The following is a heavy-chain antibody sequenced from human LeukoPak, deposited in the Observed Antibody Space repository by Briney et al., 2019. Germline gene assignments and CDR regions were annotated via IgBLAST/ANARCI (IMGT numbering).Heavy chain of an antibody. J-gene: IGHJ4*02. CDR2: INPSGGST. Sequence: ASVKVSCKASGYTFTSYYMHWVRQAPGQGLEWMGIINPSGGSTSYAQKFQDRVTMTSDTSTSTVYMGLSSLRSEDTAVYYCARVHVDTAMVNFDYWGQGTLVTVSS. CDR3: ARVHVDTAMVNFDY. CDR1: GYTFTSYY. D-gene: IGHD5-18*01. V-gene: IGHV1-46*01.